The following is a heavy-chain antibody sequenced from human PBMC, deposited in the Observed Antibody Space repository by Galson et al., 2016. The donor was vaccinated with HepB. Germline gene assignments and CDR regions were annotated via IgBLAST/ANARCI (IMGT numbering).Heavy chain of an antibody. CDR1: GFTFGYYT. Sequence: SLRLSCAGSGFTFGYYTMNWVRQAPGKGLEWVSSITPSGTMYYEDSVKGRFTISRDDGKRSLFLQMNSLRDEDTGVYYCARPPRGTYENFGFDHWGQGTLVTVSS. J-gene: IGHJ4*02. D-gene: IGHD1-26*01. CDR3: ARPPRGTYENFGFDH. CDR2: ITPSGTM. V-gene: IGHV3-69-1*01.